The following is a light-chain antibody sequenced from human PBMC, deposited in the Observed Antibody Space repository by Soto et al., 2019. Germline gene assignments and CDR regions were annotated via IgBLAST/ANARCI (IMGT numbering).Light chain of an antibody. CDR1: SSDIGSYNF. CDR3: SSYTSSITVV. Sequence: QSALTQPASVSGSPGQSVTISCTGTSSDIGSYNFVAWYQHHPNKAPKHMIYEVSNRPSGVSNRFSGSKSGNTASLTISGLQAEDEAVYYCSSYTSSITVVFGGGTKLTVL. J-gene: IGLJ2*01. CDR2: EVS. V-gene: IGLV2-14*01.